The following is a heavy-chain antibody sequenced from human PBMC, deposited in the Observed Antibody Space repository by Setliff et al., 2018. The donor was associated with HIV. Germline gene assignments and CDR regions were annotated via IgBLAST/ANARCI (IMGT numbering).Heavy chain of an antibody. CDR1: GYSISSGFY. J-gene: IGHJ6*02. V-gene: IGHV4-4*07. CDR3: ARGSLRGVLALGMDV. CDR2: IYDSGST. Sequence: SETLSLTCTVSGYSISSGFYWNWIRQSAGKGLQWIGRIYDSGSTKYNPSLKSRVTMSVDTSKNQFSLKLSSVTAADTAVYYCARGSLRGVLALGMDVWGQGTTVTVSS. D-gene: IGHD3-10*01.